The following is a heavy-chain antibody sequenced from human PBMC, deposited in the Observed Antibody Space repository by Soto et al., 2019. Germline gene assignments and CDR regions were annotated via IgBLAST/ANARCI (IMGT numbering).Heavy chain of an antibody. D-gene: IGHD2-2*01. J-gene: IGHJ6*02. V-gene: IGHV3-48*02. Sequence: PGGSLRLSCAALGFTFSSYSMNWVRQATGKGLEWVSYISSSSSTIYYADSVKGRFTISRDNAKNSLYLQMNSLRDEDTAVYYCARDLVSIVVVPAAIRDRYYGMAVWGQGTTVTVSS. CDR2: ISSSSSTI. CDR3: ARDLVSIVVVPAAIRDRYYGMAV. CDR1: GFTFSSYS.